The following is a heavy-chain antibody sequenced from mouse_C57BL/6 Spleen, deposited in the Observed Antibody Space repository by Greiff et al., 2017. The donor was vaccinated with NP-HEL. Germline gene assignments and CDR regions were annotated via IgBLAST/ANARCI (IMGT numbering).Heavy chain of an antibody. CDR3: AGYRGRGRYFDV. D-gene: IGHD3-3*01. V-gene: IGHV7-3*01. CDR2: IRHKANGYTT. CDR1: GFTFTDYY. J-gene: IGHJ1*03. Sequence: EVKVEESGGGLVQPGGSLSLSCAASGFTFTDYYMSWVRQPPGKALEWLGFIRHKANGYTTEYSASVKGRFTISRDNSQSILYLLMNDRRAEDSATYYCAGYRGRGRYFDVWGTGTTVTVSS.